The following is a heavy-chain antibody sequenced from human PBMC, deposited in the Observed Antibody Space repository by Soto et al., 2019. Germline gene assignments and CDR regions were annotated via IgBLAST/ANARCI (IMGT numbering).Heavy chain of an antibody. CDR2: MSSSGVT. CDR3: ARALDSSGWYGDDAFDL. D-gene: IGHD6-19*01. CDR1: GGSISNKY. Sequence: PSETLSLTCTVSGGSISNKYWSWIRQPAGKGLEWIGRMSSSGVTNYSPSLKSRVTMSVDMSKNQFSLKLSSVTATDAAVYYCARALDSSGWYGDDAFDLCGQGTLVTVSS. V-gene: IGHV4-4*07. J-gene: IGHJ3*01.